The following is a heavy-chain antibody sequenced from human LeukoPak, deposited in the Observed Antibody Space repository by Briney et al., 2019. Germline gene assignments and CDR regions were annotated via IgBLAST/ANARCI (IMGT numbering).Heavy chain of an antibody. CDR3: ARDWGNIAVAGTLFDY. D-gene: IGHD6-19*01. J-gene: IGHJ4*02. Sequence: ASVKVDCKASGYTFTSYGISWRRQAPGQGLEWIGWISAYNGNTNYAQKLQGRVTMTTDTSTSTAYMELRRLRSDDTAVYYCARDWGNIAVAGTLFDYWGQGTLVTVSS. CDR1: GYTFTSYG. CDR2: ISAYNGNT. V-gene: IGHV1-18*01.